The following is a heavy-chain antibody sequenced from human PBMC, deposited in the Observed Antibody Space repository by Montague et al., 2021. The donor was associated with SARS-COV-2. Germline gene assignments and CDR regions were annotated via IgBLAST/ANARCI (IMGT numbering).Heavy chain of an antibody. V-gene: IGHV6-1*01. CDR2: TNYRSKWTS. CDR1: GDSVWSNTAA. D-gene: IGHD4-17*01. J-gene: IGHJ4*02. CDR3: VRDTGSAQAGFDA. Sequence: CAISGDSVWSNTAAWNWIRQSPSGGLEWLGRTNYRSKWTSDYATSVKGRISIDPDTSKNQFFLHLRSVTPEDTGVYYCVRDTGSAQAGFDAWGQGTLSPSPQ.